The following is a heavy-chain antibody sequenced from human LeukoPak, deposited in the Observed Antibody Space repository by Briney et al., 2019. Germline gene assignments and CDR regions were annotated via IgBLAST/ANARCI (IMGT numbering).Heavy chain of an antibody. V-gene: IGHV4-34*01. CDR2: INHSGST. CDR1: GGSFSGYY. D-gene: IGHD2-15*01. CDR3: ARDGGHGYSFDY. J-gene: IGHJ4*02. Sequence: SETLSLTCAVYGGSFSGYYWSWIRQPPGKGLEWIGEINHSGSTNYNPSLKSRVTISVDTSKNQFSLKLSSVTPEDTAVYYCARDGGHGYSFDYWGQGTLVTVSS.